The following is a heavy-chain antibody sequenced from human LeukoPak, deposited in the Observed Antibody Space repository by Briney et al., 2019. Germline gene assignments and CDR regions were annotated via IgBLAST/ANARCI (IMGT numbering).Heavy chain of an antibody. D-gene: IGHD5-24*01. CDR2: IYSGGST. J-gene: IGHJ4*02. CDR3: AKVEMATIKPYYFDY. Sequence: GGSLRLSCAASGFTVSSNYMSWVRQAPGKGLEWVSVIYSGGSTYYADSVKGRFTISRDNSKNTLYLQMNSLRAEDTAVYYCAKVEMATIKPYYFDYWGQGTLVTVSS. V-gene: IGHV3-66*01. CDR1: GFTVSSNY.